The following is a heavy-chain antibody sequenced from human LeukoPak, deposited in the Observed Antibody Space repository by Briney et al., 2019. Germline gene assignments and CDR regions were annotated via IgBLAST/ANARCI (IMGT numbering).Heavy chain of an antibody. D-gene: IGHD4-11*01. CDR2: ISDSGGST. Sequence: GGSLRLSCAASGFAFSSYAMSWVRQAPGKGLEWVSAISDSGGSTFYADSVKGRFTMSRDNSRNTLYLQMNSLRADDTAVYYCAKIGLYSNSFDYWGQRTLVTVSS. J-gene: IGHJ4*02. V-gene: IGHV3-23*01. CDR3: AKIGLYSNSFDY. CDR1: GFAFSSYA.